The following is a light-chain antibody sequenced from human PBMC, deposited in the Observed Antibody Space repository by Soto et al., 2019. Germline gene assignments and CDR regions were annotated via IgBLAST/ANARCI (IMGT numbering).Light chain of an antibody. CDR2: EAS. CDR3: QQYHLSPLT. V-gene: IGKV3-11*01. Sequence: EIVLTQSPATLSLSPGERATLSCRASQTVSSSLAWYQQKPGQAPRLLIYEASNRATGIPARFSGSGSGAGFILNIARVEPEDSAVYFCQQYHLSPLTFGGGTQV. CDR1: QTVSSS. J-gene: IGKJ4*01.